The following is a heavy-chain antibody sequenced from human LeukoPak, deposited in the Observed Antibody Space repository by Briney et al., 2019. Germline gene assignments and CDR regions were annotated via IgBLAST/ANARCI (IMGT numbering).Heavy chain of an antibody. D-gene: IGHD1-26*01. Sequence: PSETLSLTCTVSGESMSGFYWNWIRQPPGKGLEWIGYMHYTGTTNYNPSLKSRVTISIDTSKNQFSLKLSSVTASDTAVYYCAGHQWVPAFDIWGQGTMVTVSS. CDR1: GESMSGFY. CDR3: AGHQWVPAFDI. J-gene: IGHJ3*02. V-gene: IGHV4-59*08. CDR2: MHYTGTT.